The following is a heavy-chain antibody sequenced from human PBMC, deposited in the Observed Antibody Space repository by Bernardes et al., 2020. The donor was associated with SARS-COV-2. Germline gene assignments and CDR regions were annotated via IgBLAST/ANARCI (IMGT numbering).Heavy chain of an antibody. D-gene: IGHD3-3*01. CDR3: AREGSVFWSAEEGYGMDV. Sequence: GGSLRLSCAASGFTFSSYSMNWVRQAPGKGLEWVSSISSSSSYIYYADSVKGRFTISRDNAKNSLYLQMNSLRAEDTAVYYCAREGSVFWSAEEGYGMDVWGQGTTVTVSS. V-gene: IGHV3-21*01. CDR1: GFTFSSYS. J-gene: IGHJ6*02. CDR2: ISSSSSYI.